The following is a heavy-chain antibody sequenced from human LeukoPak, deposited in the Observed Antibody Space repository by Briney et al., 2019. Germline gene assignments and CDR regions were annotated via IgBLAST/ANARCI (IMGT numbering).Heavy chain of an antibody. J-gene: IGHJ3*02. V-gene: IGHV4-34*01. D-gene: IGHD3-10*01. CDR3: ARGPGSYYLVAFDI. CDR2: INHSGST. CDR1: GGSFSGYY. Sequence: PSETLSLTCAVYGGSFSGYYWSWIRQPPGKGLEWIGEINHSGSTNYNPSLKSRVTISVDTSKNQFSLKLSSVTAADTAVYYCARGPGSYYLVAFDIWGQGKMVTVSS.